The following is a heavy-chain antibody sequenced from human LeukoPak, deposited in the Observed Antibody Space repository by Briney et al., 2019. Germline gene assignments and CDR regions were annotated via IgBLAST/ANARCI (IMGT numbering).Heavy chain of an antibody. J-gene: IGHJ4*02. V-gene: IGHV3-23*01. CDR1: GFTFSSYA. CDR2: ISGSGGST. D-gene: IGHD1-7*01. Sequence: GGSLRLSCAASGFTFSSYAMSWVRQAPGKGLEWVSAISGSGGSTYYADSEKGRFTISRDNSKNTLYLQMSSLRAEDTAVYYCAKDERNWNYNLASQTYDWGQGTLVTVSS. CDR3: AKDERNWNYNLASQTYD.